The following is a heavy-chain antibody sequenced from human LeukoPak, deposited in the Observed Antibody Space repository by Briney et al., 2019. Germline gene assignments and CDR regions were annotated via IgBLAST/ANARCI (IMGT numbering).Heavy chain of an antibody. V-gene: IGHV3-20*04. CDR1: GFTCDDYG. CDR2: INWNGSST. J-gene: IGHJ5*02. CDR3: ARDREGCSGGSCYWWFDP. D-gene: IGHD2-15*01. Sequence: GGSLRLSCAASGFTCDDYGMSWVRQAPGKGLEWVSGINWNGSSTGYADSVTGRFTISRDNAKNSLYLQMNSLSAADTALSYCARDREGCSGGSCYWWFDPWGQGTLVTVSS.